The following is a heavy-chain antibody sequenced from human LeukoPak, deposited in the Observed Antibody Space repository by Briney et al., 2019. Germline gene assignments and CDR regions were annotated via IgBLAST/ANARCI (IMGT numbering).Heavy chain of an antibody. Sequence: ASVKVSCKASGYTFTGYYMHWVRQAPGQGLEWMGWINPNSGGTNYAQKFQGRVTMTRDTSISTAYMELSSLRSDDTAVYYCAREVEVCSSTSCPPGGWFDPWGQGTLVTVSS. CDR1: GYTFTGYY. CDR2: INPNSGGT. D-gene: IGHD2-2*01. V-gene: IGHV1-2*02. J-gene: IGHJ5*02. CDR3: AREVEVCSSTSCPPGGWFDP.